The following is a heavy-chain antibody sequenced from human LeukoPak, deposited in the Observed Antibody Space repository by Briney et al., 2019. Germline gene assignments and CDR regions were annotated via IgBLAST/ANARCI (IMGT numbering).Heavy chain of an antibody. CDR2: ISAYNGNT. V-gene: IGHV1-18*01. CDR3: ARGGDYYDSSGYFDY. CDR1: GYTFTSYG. D-gene: IGHD3-22*01. J-gene: IGHJ4*02. Sequence: ASVKVSCTASGYTFTSYGISWVRQAPGQGLEWMGWISAYNGNTNYAQKLQGRVTITTDTSTSTAYLELRSLRSDDTAVYYCARGGDYYDSSGYFDYWGQGTLVTVSS.